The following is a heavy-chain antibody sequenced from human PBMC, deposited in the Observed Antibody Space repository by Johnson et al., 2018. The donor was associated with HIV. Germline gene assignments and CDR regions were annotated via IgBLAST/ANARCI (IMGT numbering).Heavy chain of an antibody. J-gene: IGHJ3*02. CDR2: IWSDGTNK. CDR1: GFTFSSYA. CDR3: YGYYDAFDI. Sequence: QMLLVESGGGVVQPGRSLRLSCAASGFTFSSYAMHWVRQAPGKGLEWVATIWSDGTNKYYGDSVKGRFTVSRDSSKNTLFLQMTSLRVEDTAVYYCYGYYDAFDIWGQGTMVSVSS. V-gene: IGHV3-33*08. D-gene: IGHD3-10*01.